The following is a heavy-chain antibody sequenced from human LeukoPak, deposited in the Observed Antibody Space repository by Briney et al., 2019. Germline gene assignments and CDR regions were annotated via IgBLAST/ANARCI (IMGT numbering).Heavy chain of an antibody. CDR3: ARENGPSGYYLSYYFDY. V-gene: IGHV3-7*03. D-gene: IGHD3-22*01. CDR2: IKQDGSEK. Sequence: GGSLRLSCAASGFTFSSYWMSWVRQAPGKGLEWVANIKQDGSEKYYVDSVKGRFTISRDNSKNTLYLQMNSLRAEDTAVYYCARENGPSGYYLSYYFDYWGQGTLVTVSS. CDR1: GFTFSSYW. J-gene: IGHJ4*02.